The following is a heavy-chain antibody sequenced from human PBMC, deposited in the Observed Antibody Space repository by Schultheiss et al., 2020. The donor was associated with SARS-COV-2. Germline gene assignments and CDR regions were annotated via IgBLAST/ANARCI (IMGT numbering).Heavy chain of an antibody. V-gene: IGHV3-11*05. J-gene: IGHJ4*02. D-gene: IGHD2-2*02. Sequence: GESLKISCTASGFTFSDYYMSWIRQAPGKGLEWISYISSSSSYTNYADSVKGRLTISRDNAKNSLYLQMNSLRAEDTAVYYCARGRIGYCSSTSCYTRQGSWYFDYWGQGTLVTVSS. CDR1: GFTFSDYY. CDR3: ARGRIGYCSSTSCYTRQGSWYFDY. CDR2: ISSSSSYT.